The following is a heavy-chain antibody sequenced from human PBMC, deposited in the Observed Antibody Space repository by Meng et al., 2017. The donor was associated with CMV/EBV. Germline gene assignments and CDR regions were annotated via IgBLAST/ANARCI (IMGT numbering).Heavy chain of an antibody. Sequence: SETLSLTCTVSGGSISSYYWSWIRQPPGKGLEWIGYIYYSGSTNYNPSLKSRVTISVDTSKNQFSLKLSSVTAADTAVYYCARGIYCSSTGCYSDYFDYWGQGTLVTVSS. CDR1: GGSISSYY. CDR3: ARGIYCSSTGCYSDYFDY. CDR2: IYYSGST. V-gene: IGHV4-59*01. J-gene: IGHJ4*02. D-gene: IGHD2-2*01.